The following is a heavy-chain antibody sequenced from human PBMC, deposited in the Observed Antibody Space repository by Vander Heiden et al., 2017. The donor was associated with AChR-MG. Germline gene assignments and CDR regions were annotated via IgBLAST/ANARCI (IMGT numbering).Heavy chain of an antibody. CDR1: GFTFSSYG. CDR2: ISYDGSNK. J-gene: IGHJ4*02. V-gene: IGHV3-30*18. D-gene: IGHD1-26*01. CDR3: AKGEGGSYRTVDY. Sequence: QVQLVESGGGVVQPGRSLRLPCAASGFTFSSYGMHWVRQAPGKGLEWVAVISYDGSNKYYADSVKGRFTISRDNSKNTLYLQMNSLRAEDTAVYYCAKGEGGSYRTVDYWGQGTLVTVSS.